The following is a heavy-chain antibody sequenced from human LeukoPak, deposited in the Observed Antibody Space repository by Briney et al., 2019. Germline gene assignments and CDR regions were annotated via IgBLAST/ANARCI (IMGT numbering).Heavy chain of an antibody. CDR2: ISGTSGAI. Sequence: GGSLRLSCAASGFSFGDYAMNWARQVPGKGLEWLSYISGTSGAIYYADSVRGRFTISRDNAKNSVFLRMNSLRGEDTALYYCARDFYWSSDYWGQGTLVTVSS. CDR1: GFSFGDYA. D-gene: IGHD3-3*01. CDR3: ARDFYWSSDY. J-gene: IGHJ4*02. V-gene: IGHV3-48*04.